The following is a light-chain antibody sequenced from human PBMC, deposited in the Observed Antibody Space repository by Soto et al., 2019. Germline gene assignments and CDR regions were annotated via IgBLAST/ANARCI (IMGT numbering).Light chain of an antibody. Sequence: DIQMSQSPSSLSASVGDSGTITCRASETIIDYLNWYQQQPGEAPKLLIFSASSLHSGVPSRFRGSGSGTHFTLTISSLQPEDFATYFCQQSFSAPRTFGQGTKLQAK. V-gene: IGKV1-39*01. CDR2: SAS. CDR3: QQSFSAPRT. CDR1: ETIIDY. J-gene: IGKJ2*01.